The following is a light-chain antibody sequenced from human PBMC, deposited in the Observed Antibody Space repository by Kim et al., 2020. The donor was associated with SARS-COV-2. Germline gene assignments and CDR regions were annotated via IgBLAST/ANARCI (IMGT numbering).Light chain of an antibody. V-gene: IGLV3-1*01. J-gene: IGLJ3*02. CDR3: QAWDRSTGV. CDR2: QDS. CDR1: KLGDKY. Sequence: SYELTQPPSVSVSPGQPASITCSGDKLGDKYACWYQQKPGQSPVLVIYQDSKRPSGIPERFSGSNSGNTATLTISGTQAMDEADYYCQAWDRSTGVFGGG.